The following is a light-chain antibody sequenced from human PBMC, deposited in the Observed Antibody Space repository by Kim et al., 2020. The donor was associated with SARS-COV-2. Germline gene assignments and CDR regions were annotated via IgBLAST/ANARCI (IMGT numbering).Light chain of an antibody. CDR3: QSADSTDTYVL. CDR2: QDN. J-gene: IGLJ2*01. Sequence: SPGQTARITCSVNTLSNKYSYWYRKKPGLAPVLIIYQDNQRPSGIPGRFSGSSSGTTATLTIREAQAEDEGDYFCQSADSTDTYVLFGGGTQLTVL. CDR1: TLSNKY. V-gene: IGLV3-25*03.